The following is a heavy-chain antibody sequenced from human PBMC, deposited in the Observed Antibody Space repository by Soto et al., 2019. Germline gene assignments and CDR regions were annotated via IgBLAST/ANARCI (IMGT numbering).Heavy chain of an antibody. CDR3: ATQFHHCGGDCYRGPYFGMDG. V-gene: IGHV1-2*02. Sequence: ASVKVSCKASGYTFTGYYVLWVRQAPGQGPECMGWINPYTGGTNYAQKFQGRVTMTRDTSISTAYMELSKLISDDTAVYYCATQFHHCGGDCYRGPYFGMDGGGQGTTVTVSS. CDR2: INPYTGGT. CDR1: GYTFTGYY. D-gene: IGHD2-21*02. J-gene: IGHJ6*02.